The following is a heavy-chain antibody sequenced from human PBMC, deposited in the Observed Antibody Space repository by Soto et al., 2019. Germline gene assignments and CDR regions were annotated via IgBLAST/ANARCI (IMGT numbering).Heavy chain of an antibody. Sequence: QVQLVESGGGVVQSGRSLRLSCVASGFPVSNYGMQWVRQAPGKGLEWVALMWYDGSNEYNVDSVQGRFTISGDASKNTLYLEMHGLRVDDTAVYYCARDVGALGSSRWSDTWGQGTRVSVSS. J-gene: IGHJ5*02. V-gene: IGHV3-33*01. CDR1: GFPVSNYG. D-gene: IGHD3-16*01. CDR3: ARDVGALGSSRWSDT. CDR2: MWYDGSNE.